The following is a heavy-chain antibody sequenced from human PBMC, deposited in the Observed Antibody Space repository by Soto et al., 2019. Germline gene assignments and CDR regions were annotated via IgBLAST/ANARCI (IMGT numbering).Heavy chain of an antibody. CDR2: MSSSSYI. J-gene: IGHJ4*02. Sequence: GWSLRLACASSVFTFSSYSMNWVRQAPGKGLEWVSSMSSSSYIYYADSVKGRFTISRDNSKNTLYLQMNSLRAEDTAVYYCARPSSRYNWNYAVDYWGQGTLVNVSS. CDR3: ARPSSRYNWNYAVDY. V-gene: IGHV3-21*01. D-gene: IGHD1-7*01. CDR1: VFTFSSYS.